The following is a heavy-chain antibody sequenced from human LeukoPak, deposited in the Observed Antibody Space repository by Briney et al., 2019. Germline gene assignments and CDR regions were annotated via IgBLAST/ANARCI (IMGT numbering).Heavy chain of an antibody. Sequence: SETLSLTCTVSGDSISRFYWGWIRQPPGKGLEWLGYIYSRGSTNYNPSLKSRVTMSVDTSKNRFSLKLTSVTAADTALYYCARSVTVTDPDAFEIWGQGTKVTVSS. V-gene: IGHV4-4*09. CDR3: ARSVTVTDPDAFEI. J-gene: IGHJ3*02. CDR2: IYSRGST. CDR1: GDSISRFY. D-gene: IGHD4-11*01.